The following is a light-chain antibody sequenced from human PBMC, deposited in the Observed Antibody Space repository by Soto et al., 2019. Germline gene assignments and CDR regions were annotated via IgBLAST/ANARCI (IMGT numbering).Light chain of an antibody. Sequence: VVTQSPVTLSLHQGERATLSCRASETVSGSFLAWYQQTPGQAPRLLIYAASSRATGTPDRFSGSGSGTDFTLTINRLEPEDFALYYCQQYGSSPPTFGQGTKVDIK. CDR1: ETVSGSF. CDR3: QQYGSSPPT. V-gene: IGKV3-20*01. CDR2: AAS. J-gene: IGKJ1*01.